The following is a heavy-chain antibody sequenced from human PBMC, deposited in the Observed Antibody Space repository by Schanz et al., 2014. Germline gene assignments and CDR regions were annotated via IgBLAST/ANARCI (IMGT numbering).Heavy chain of an antibody. CDR3: ARDRRNADLDY. D-gene: IGHD1-1*01. CDR1: GFTFSSYA. CDR2: IGVDGTTT. V-gene: IGHV3-23*01. J-gene: IGHJ4*02. Sequence: EVQLLESGGGLVQPGGSLRLSCAASGFTFSSYAMSWVRQAPGKGLEWVSVIGVDGTTTYYADSVKGRFTISRDNSKNTLYLQMNSLRAEDTALYYCARDRRNADLDYWGQGTLVTVSS.